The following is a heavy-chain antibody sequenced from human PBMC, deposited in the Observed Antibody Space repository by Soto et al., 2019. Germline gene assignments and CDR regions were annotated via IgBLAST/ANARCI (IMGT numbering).Heavy chain of an antibody. CDR1: GGTFSSYA. Sequence: GASVKVSCKASGGTFSSYAISWVRQAPGQGLEWMGGIIPIFGTANYAQKFQGRVTITADESTSTAYMELSSLRSEDTAVYYCAREYAYAPRWFDPWGQGTLVTVSS. V-gene: IGHV1-69*13. J-gene: IGHJ5*02. D-gene: IGHD2-2*01. CDR3: AREYAYAPRWFDP. CDR2: IIPIFGTA.